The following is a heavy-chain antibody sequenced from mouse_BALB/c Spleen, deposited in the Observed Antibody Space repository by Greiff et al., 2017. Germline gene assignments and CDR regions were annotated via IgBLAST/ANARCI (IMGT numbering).Heavy chain of an antibody. D-gene: IGHD2-4*01. J-gene: IGHJ3*01. Sequence: EVKLMESGGGLVQPGGSLKLSCAASGFDFSRYWMSWVRQAPGKGLEWIGEINPDSSTINYTPSLKDKFIISRDNAKNTLYLQMSKVRSEDTALYYCARPNDYDGGFAYWGQGTLVTVSA. V-gene: IGHV4-1*02. CDR3: ARPNDYDGGFAY. CDR1: GFDFSRYW. CDR2: INPDSSTI.